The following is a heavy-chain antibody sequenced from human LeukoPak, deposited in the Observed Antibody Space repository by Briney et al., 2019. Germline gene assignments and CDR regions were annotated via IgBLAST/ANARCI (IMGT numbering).Heavy chain of an antibody. Sequence: SETLSLTCAVSGGSISSGGYSWSWIRQPPGKGLEWIGYIYHSGSTYYNPSLKSRVTISVDRSKNQFSLKLSSVTAADTAVYYCARHNYGPFDYWGQGTLVTVSS. CDR3: ARHNYGPFDY. J-gene: IGHJ4*02. D-gene: IGHD3-10*01. CDR1: GGSISSGGYS. V-gene: IGHV4-30-2*01. CDR2: IYHSGST.